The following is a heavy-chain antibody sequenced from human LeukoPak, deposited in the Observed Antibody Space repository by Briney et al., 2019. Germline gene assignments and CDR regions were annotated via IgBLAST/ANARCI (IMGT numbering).Heavy chain of an antibody. CDR2: IIPIFGRA. CDR3: AKGRGRLHVNRGVYNYHYYMEV. Sequence: ASVTVCFTAAGDTISAYSLNWVRQAPGQGLEWMGGIIPIFGRAYYSQNHQGRGTITADKSTTTAYMELSSLGSEDTAIYYYAKGRGRLHVNRGVYNYHYYMEVWGTGTTVIVSS. J-gene: IGHJ6*03. V-gene: IGHV1-69*06. D-gene: IGHD3-10*01. CDR1: GDTISAYS.